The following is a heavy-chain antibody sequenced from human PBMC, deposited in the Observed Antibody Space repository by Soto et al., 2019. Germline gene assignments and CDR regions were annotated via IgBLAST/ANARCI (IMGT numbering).Heavy chain of an antibody. J-gene: IGHJ6*02. V-gene: IGHV3-15*01. CDR2: IKSKTDGGTT. D-gene: IGHD6-6*01. CDR3: TTDRGSSVPGYYYCYGMDV. CDR1: GFTFSNAW. Sequence: EVQLVESGGGLVKPGGSLRLSCAASGFTFSNAWMSWVRQAPGKGLEWVGRIKSKTDGGTTDYAAPVKGRFTISRDDSKNTLYLQMNSLKTEDTAVYYCTTDRGSSVPGYYYCYGMDVWGQGTTVTVSS.